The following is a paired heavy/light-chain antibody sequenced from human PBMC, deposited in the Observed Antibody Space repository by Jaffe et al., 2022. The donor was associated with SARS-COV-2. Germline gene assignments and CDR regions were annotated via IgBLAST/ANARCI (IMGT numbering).Light chain of an antibody. CDR1: SSDVGGYNY. Sequence: QSALTQPRSVSGSPGQSVTISCAGTSSDVGGYNYVSWYQQHPGKAPKLMIYDVSKRPSGVPDRFSGSKSGNTASLTISGLQAEDEADYYCCSYAGSYNVVFGGGTKLTVL. CDR3: CSYAGSYNVV. CDR2: DVS. J-gene: IGLJ2*01. V-gene: IGLV2-11*01.
Heavy chain of an antibody. CDR2: VYPGDSDT. V-gene: IGHV5-51*01. J-gene: IGHJ4*02. Sequence: EVQLVQSGAEVKKPGESLKISCKGSGYTFTSAWIAWVRQMPGKGLEWMGTVYPGDSDTRYSPSFQGQVTISADKSINTAYLQWSSLQASDTAMYYCARHAQSSGWWIDYWGQGTLVTVSS. D-gene: IGHD6-19*01. CDR1: GYTFTSAW. CDR3: ARHAQSSGWWIDY.